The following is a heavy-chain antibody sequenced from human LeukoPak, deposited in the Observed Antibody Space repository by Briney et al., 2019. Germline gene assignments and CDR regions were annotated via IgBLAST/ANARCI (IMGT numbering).Heavy chain of an antibody. CDR1: RFTFSSYG. J-gene: IGHJ4*02. CDR3: AKDIVVVPAAMSH. D-gene: IGHD2-2*01. Sequence: GGSLRLSCAASRFTFSSYGMHWVRQAPGKGLEWVAFIRYDGSNKYYADSVKGRFTISRDNSKNTLYLQMNSLRAEDTAVYYCAKDIVVVPAAMSHWGQGTLVTVSS. V-gene: IGHV3-30*02. CDR2: IRYDGSNK.